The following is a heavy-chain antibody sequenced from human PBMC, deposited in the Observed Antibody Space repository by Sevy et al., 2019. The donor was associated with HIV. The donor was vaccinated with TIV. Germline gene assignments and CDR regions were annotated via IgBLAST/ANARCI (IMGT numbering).Heavy chain of an antibody. CDR1: GFTFSSFA. CDR3: AKALHRVYFDMDV. J-gene: IGHJ6*02. V-gene: IGHV3-23*01. CDR2: ISDSGTST. Sequence: GGSLRLSCAASGFTFSSFAMSWVRQAPGKGLEWVSVISDSGTSTYYADSVKGRFTISRDNSKNTLYLQMNSLRAEDTAVYYCAKALHRVYFDMDVWGQGTTVTLSS. D-gene: IGHD4-4*01.